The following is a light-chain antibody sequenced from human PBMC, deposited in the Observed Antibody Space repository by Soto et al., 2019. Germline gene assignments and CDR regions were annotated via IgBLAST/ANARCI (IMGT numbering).Light chain of an antibody. J-gene: IGKJ4*01. Sequence: EIVLTQSPATLSLSPGERATLFCRASRSVSSYLAWYQQKPGQAPRLLIYDASNRATGIPARFSGSGSGTDFTLTISSLEPEDFAVYYCQQRSNWLFGGGTKVEIK. CDR1: RSVSSY. V-gene: IGKV3-11*01. CDR2: DAS. CDR3: QQRSNWL.